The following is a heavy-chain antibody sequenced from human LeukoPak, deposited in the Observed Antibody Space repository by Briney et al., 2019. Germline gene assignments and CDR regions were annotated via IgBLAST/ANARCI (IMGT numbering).Heavy chain of an antibody. CDR3: ARVPMVRGVIPYGMDV. Sequence: GRSLRLSCAASGFTFSSYGMHWVRQAPGKGLEWEAVISYDGSNKYYADSVKGRFTISRDNSKNTLYLQMNSLRAEDTAVYYCARVPMVRGVIPYGMDVWGQGTTVTVSS. CDR1: GFTFSSYG. D-gene: IGHD3-10*01. CDR2: ISYDGSNK. V-gene: IGHV3-30*03. J-gene: IGHJ6*02.